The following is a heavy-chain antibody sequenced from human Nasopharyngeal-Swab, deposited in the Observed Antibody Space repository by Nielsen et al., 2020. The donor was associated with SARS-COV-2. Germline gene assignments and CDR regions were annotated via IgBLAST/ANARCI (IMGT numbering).Heavy chain of an antibody. J-gene: IGHJ4*02. CDR3: AREAYYYGSGTYDS. Sequence: WIRQPPGKGLEWIGYLYYSGITNYNPSLMSRVTISIDKSKNQFSLNLSSVNAADTAVYFCAREAYYYGSGTYDSWGQGTLVTV. D-gene: IGHD3-10*01. CDR2: LYYSGIT. V-gene: IGHV4-59*01.